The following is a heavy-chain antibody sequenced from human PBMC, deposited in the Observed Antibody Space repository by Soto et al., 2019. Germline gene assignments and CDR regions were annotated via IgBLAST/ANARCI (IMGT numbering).Heavy chain of an antibody. J-gene: IGHJ3*02. CDR2: IYYSGST. CDR3: ARRKLLLDAFDI. D-gene: IGHD2-15*01. Sequence: SETLSLTCTVSGGPISSSSYYWGWIRQPPGKGLEWIGSIYYSGSTYYNPSLKSRVTISVDTSKNQFSLKLSSVTAADTAVYYCARRKLLLDAFDIWGQGTMVTVSS. V-gene: IGHV4-39*01. CDR1: GGPISSSSYY.